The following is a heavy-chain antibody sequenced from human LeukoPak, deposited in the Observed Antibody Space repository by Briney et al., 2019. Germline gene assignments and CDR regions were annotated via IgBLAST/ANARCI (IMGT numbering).Heavy chain of an antibody. CDR2: IRSNGATA. V-gene: IGHV3-23*01. D-gene: IGHD1-1*01. CDR1: GFSFSSFA. Sequence: PWGSLRLSCAASGFSFSSFAMTWVRQAPGQGLEWVSTIRSNGATAYNADSVKGRFTISRDNSKNTVYLQMNSLRVEDTAIYYCARGQEFDDGVFDSWGQGTLVTVSS. CDR3: ARGQEFDDGVFDS. J-gene: IGHJ4*02.